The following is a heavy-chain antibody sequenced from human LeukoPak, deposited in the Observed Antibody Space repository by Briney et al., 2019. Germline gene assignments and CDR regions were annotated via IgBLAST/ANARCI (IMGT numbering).Heavy chain of an antibody. D-gene: IGHD6-13*01. CDR1: GYTFTGYY. Sequence: ASVKVSCKASGYTFTGYYMHWVRQAPGQGLEWMGWINPNSGGTNYAQKFQGRVTMTRDTSISTAYMELSRLRSDDTAVYYCARDGYSSSWYGNWFDPWGQGTLVTVSS. CDR2: INPNSGGT. J-gene: IGHJ5*02. CDR3: ARDGYSSSWYGNWFDP. V-gene: IGHV1-2*02.